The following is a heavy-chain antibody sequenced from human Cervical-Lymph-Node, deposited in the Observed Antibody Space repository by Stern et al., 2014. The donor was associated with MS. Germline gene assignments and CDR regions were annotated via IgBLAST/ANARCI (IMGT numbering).Heavy chain of an antibody. CDR2: TYYRSKWYN. CDR1: GDSVSSNSAA. J-gene: IGHJ4*02. V-gene: IGHV6-1*01. CDR3: ARADLNDYGGKLGFDY. D-gene: IGHD4-23*01. Sequence: QVQLQQSGPGLVKPSQTLSLTCAISGDSVSSNSAAWNWIRQSPSRGLECLGRTYYRSKWYNDYAVSVKSRITINPDTSKNQFSLQLNSVTPEDTAVYYCARADLNDYGGKLGFDYWGQGTLVTVSS.